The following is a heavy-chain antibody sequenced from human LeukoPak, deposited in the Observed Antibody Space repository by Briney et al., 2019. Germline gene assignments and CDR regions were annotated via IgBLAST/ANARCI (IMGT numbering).Heavy chain of an antibody. CDR3: ARQRYSGSYPRGTFDY. Sequence: GESLTISCKGSGYSFTSYWIGWVRQMPGKGLEWMGIIYPGDSDTRYSPSFQGQVTISADKSISTAYLQWSSLKASDTAMYYCARQRYSGSYPRGTFDYWGQGTLVTVSS. D-gene: IGHD1-26*01. V-gene: IGHV5-51*01. CDR2: IYPGDSDT. J-gene: IGHJ4*02. CDR1: GYSFTSYW.